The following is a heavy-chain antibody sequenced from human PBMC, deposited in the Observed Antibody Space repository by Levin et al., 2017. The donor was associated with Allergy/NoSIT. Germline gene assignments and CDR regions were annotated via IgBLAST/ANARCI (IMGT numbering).Heavy chain of an antibody. CDR1: GGSVSSGTYY. D-gene: IGHD5-12*01. J-gene: IGHJ6*02. CDR3: ARNRIIVAGGNDYYYGMDG. Sequence: SETLSLTCSVSGGSVSSGTYYWSWIRRPPGKGLEWIGYSNERGVTKYNHSLKSRVTISVDTSKNEFSLKVTSVTPADTAVYYCARNRIIVAGGNDYYYGMDGWGQGTTVTVSS. V-gene: IGHV4-61*01. CDR2: SNERGVT.